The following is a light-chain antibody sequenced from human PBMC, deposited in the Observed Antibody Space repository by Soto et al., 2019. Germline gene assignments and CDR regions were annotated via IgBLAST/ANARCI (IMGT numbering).Light chain of an antibody. V-gene: IGKV1-5*03. Sequence: DIQMTQSPSTLSASVGDRVTITCRASQNINEYLAWYQQKPGKAPKLLIYMASSLESEVPSRFSGSGSGTEFTLTISSLQPDDSATYYCQHHDSYSPSWPFGQGTKLDIK. J-gene: IGKJ1*01. CDR3: QHHDSYSPSWP. CDR1: QNINEY. CDR2: MAS.